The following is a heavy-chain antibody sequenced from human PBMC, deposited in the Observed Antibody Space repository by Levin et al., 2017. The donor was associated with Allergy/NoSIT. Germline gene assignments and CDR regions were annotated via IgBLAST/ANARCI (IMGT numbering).Heavy chain of an antibody. V-gene: IGHV3-23*01. Sequence: GGSLRLSCAASGFTFSSYAMSWVRQAPGKGLEWVSAISGSGGSTYYADSVKGRFTISRDNSKNTLYLQMNSLRAEDTAVYYCEKDAFPSLVHTAGYYYGMDVWGQGTTVTVSS. CDR1: GFTFSSYA. J-gene: IGHJ6*02. CDR2: ISGSGGST. D-gene: IGHD2/OR15-2a*01. CDR3: EKDAFPSLVHTAGYYYGMDV.